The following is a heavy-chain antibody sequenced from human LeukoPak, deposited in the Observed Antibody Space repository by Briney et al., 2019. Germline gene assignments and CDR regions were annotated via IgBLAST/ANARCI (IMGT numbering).Heavy chain of an antibody. CDR1: GGSFSGYY. V-gene: IGHV4-34*01. CDR2: INHSGST. CDR3: ARAAGTGYSSSWYRGDYGMDV. Sequence: SETLSLSCAVYGGSFSGYYWSWIRQPPGKGLEWIGEINHSGSTNYNPSLKSRVTISVDTSKNQFSLKLSSVTAADTAVYYCARAAGTGYSSSWYRGDYGMDVWGQGTTVTVSS. J-gene: IGHJ6*02. D-gene: IGHD6-13*01.